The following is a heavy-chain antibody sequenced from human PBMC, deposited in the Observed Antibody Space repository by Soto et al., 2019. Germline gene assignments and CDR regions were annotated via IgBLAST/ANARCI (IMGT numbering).Heavy chain of an antibody. V-gene: IGHV1-69*13. J-gene: IGHJ4*02. CDR1: GGTFSSYA. CDR3: ARTTYYYDSSGYYYYLDY. CDR2: IIPIFGTA. Sequence: GASVKVSCKASGGTFSSYAISWVRQAPGQGLEWMGGIIPIFGTANYAQKFQGRVTITADESTSTAYMELSSLRSEDTAVYYCARTTYYYDSSGYYYYLDYWGQGTLVTVSS. D-gene: IGHD3-22*01.